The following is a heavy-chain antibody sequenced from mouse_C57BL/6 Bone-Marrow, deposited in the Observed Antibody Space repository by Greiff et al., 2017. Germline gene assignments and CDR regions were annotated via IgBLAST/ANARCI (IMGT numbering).Heavy chain of an antibody. CDR2: IWGVGST. Sequence: QVQLKESGPGLVAPSQSLSITCTVSGFSLTSYGVDWVRQSPGKGLEWLGVIWGVGSTNYKSALKSRLSISKDNSKSQVFLKMNSLQTDDTAMYYCASGYYGSSYERFAYWGQGTLVTVSA. V-gene: IGHV2-6*01. CDR1: GFSLTSYG. CDR3: ASGYYGSSYERFAY. J-gene: IGHJ3*01. D-gene: IGHD1-1*01.